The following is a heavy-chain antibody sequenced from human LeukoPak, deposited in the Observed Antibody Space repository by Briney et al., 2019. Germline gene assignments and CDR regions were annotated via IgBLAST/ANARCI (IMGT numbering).Heavy chain of an antibody. D-gene: IGHD3-22*01. V-gene: IGHV1-24*01. CDR1: GYTLTEFS. CDR2: FDPEDGET. J-gene: IGHJ4*02. Sequence: ASVKVSCKVSGYTLTEFSMHWVRQAPGKELEWMGGFDPEDGETIYAQELQGRVTMTKDTSTDTAYMELSSLRSEDTAAYYCATWYYYDSSDYYLADYWGQGTLVTVSS. CDR3: ATWYYYDSSDYYLADY.